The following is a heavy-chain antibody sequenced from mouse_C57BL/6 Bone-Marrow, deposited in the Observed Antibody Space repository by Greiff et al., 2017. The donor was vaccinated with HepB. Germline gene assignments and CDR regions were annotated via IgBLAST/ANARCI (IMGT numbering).Heavy chain of an antibody. J-gene: IGHJ4*01. Sequence: VQLQQSGAELAKPGASVTLSCKASGYTFTSYWMHWVKQRPGQGLEWIGYINPSSGYTKYNQKFKDKATLTADKSSITAYMQLSSLTYEDSAVYYCARSYNDYDEGYAMGYWGRGTSVTVTS. D-gene: IGHD2-4*01. CDR2: INPSSGYT. V-gene: IGHV1-7*01. CDR1: GYTFTSYW. CDR3: ARSYNDYDEGYAMGY.